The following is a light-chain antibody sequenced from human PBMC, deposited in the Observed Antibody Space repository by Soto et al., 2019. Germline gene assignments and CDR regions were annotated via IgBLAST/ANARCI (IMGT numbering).Light chain of an antibody. Sequence: QSVLTQPASVSGSPGQSIAISCTGTTSDVGGYNYVSWYQQHPGKVPKLLIHEVSNRPSGVSFRFSGSKSANTASLTISGLQTEDEADYYSLSPTTSTISVFGPRPKVTV. V-gene: IGLV2-14*01. CDR2: EVS. CDR3: LSPTTSTISV. J-gene: IGLJ1*01. CDR1: TSDVGGYNY.